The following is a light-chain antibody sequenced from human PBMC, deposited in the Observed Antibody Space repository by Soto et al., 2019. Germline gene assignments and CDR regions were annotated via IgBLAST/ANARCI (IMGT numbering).Light chain of an antibody. CDR2: GNN. V-gene: IGLV1-40*01. Sequence: QSVLTQPPSVSGAPGQRVTISCTGGSSNIGAGYDVHWYRQFPGTAPKLPVYGNNNRPSGISDRFSASKSGSSASLAITGLQAEDEADYYCQSYDTSLRAWVFGGGTKLTVL. CDR3: QSYDTSLRAWV. CDR1: SSNIGAGYD. J-gene: IGLJ3*02.